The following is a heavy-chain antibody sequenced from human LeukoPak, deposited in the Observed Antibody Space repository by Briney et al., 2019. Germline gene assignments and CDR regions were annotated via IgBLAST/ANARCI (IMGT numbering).Heavy chain of an antibody. CDR2: ISYDGSNK. Sequence: GGSLRLSCAASGFTFSSYAMHWVRQAPGKGLEWVAVISYDGSNKYYADSVKGRFTISRDNSKNTLHLQMNSLRAEDTAVYHCARARRGDYYDSSGRDAFDIWGQGTMVTVSS. D-gene: IGHD3-22*01. J-gene: IGHJ3*02. CDR3: ARARRGDYYDSSGRDAFDI. CDR1: GFTFSSYA. V-gene: IGHV3-30*04.